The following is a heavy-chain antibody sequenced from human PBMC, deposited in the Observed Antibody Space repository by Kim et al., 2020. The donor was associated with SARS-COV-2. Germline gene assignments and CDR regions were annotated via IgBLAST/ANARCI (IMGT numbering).Heavy chain of an antibody. Sequence: GGSLRLSCAASGFTFSSYSMNWVRQAPGKGLEWVSSISSSSSYIYYADSVKGRFTISRDNAKNSLYLQMNSLRAEDTAVYYCARAVDYYDSSGYPPALGAFDIWGQGTMVTVSS. CDR1: GFTFSSYS. V-gene: IGHV3-21*01. D-gene: IGHD3-22*01. CDR2: ISSSSSYI. J-gene: IGHJ3*02. CDR3: ARAVDYYDSSGYPPALGAFDI.